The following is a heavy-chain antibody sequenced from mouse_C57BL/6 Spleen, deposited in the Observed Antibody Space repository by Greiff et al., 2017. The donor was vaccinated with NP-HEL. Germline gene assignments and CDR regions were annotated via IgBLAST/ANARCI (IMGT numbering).Heavy chain of an antibody. V-gene: IGHV7-3*01. CDR3: ARYAGRRDYFDY. J-gene: IGHJ2*01. CDR1: GFTFTDYY. CDR2: IRNKANGYTT. Sequence: EVKLVESGGGLVQPGGSLSLSCAASGFTFTDYYMSWVRQPPGKALEWLGFIRNKANGYTTEYSASVKGRFTISRDNSQSILYLQMNALRAEDSATYYCARYAGRRDYFDYWGQGTTLTVSS. D-gene: IGHD4-1*01.